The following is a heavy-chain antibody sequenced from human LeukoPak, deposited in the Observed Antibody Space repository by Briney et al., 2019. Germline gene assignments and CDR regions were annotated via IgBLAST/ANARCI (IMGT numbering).Heavy chain of an antibody. V-gene: IGHV4-59*12. CDR2: IYYSGST. D-gene: IGHD1-26*01. CDR3: AREGTLVGAREDSSPFDY. J-gene: IGHJ4*02. Sequence: PSETLSLTCTVSGGSISSYYWSWIRQPPGKGLEWIGYIYYSGSTNYNPSLKSRVTISVDTSKNQFSLKLSSVTAADTAVYYCAREGTLVGAREDSSPFDYWGQGTLVTVSS. CDR1: GGSISSYY.